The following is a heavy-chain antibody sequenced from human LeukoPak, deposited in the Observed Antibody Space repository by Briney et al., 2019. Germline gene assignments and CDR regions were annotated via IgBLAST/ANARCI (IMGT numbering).Heavy chain of an antibody. D-gene: IGHD3-22*01. CDR2: ISGSGGST. Sequence: GSLRLPFAAFGITFSSYGISWGRQAPGKGLEGVSAISGSGGSTYYADSVKGRFTISRDNSKNTMYLQMNSLRAEDTAVYYCAKTNYDSSGGLGAFDIWGQGTMVTVSS. J-gene: IGHJ3*02. CDR3: AKTNYDSSGGLGAFDI. CDR1: GITFSSYG. V-gene: IGHV3-23*01.